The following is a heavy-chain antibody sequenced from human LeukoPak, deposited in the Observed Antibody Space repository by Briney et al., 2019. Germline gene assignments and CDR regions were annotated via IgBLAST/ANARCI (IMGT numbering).Heavy chain of an antibody. CDR2: LNNRATTT. CDR1: GFIFTNFA. J-gene: IGHJ4*02. V-gene: IGHV3-23*01. Sequence: GGSLRLSCTASGFIFTNFAMSWVRQAPGKGPEWVSALNNRATTTYYADSVKGRFTISRDNSKNTLYLQMDSLRVEDTAIYYCAKESPYASPRNYYFDYWGQGTLVTVSS. CDR3: AKESPYASPRNYYFDY.